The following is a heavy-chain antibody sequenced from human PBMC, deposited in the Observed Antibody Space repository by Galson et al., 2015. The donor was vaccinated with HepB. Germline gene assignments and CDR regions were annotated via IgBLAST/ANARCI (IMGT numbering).Heavy chain of an antibody. CDR1: GGTFSSYA. J-gene: IGHJ4*02. D-gene: IGHD4-23*01. V-gene: IGHV1-69*13. CDR3: ARDDYGGNTFFDY. Sequence: SVKVSCKASGGTFSSYAISWVRQAPGQGLEWMGGIIPIFGTANYAQKFQGRVTITADESTSTAYMELSSPRSEDTAVYYCARDDYGGNTFFDYWGQGTLVTVSS. CDR2: IIPIFGTA.